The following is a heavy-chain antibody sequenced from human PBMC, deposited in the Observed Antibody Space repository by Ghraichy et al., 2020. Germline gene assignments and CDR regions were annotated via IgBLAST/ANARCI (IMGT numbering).Heavy chain of an antibody. CDR2: IYYIGST. J-gene: IGHJ4*02. CDR3: ARARRIAAAGAHGSFDY. Sequence: SETLSLTCTVSGGSISSYYWSWIRQPPGKGLEWIGYIYYIGSTNYNPSLKSQVTISLDTSKNQFSLKLSSVTAADTAVYYCARARRIAAAGAHGSFDYWGQGTLVTVSS. D-gene: IGHD6-13*01. CDR1: GGSISSYY. V-gene: IGHV4-59*01.